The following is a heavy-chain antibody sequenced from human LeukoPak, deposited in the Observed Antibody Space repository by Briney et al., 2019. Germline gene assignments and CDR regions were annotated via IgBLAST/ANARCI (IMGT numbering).Heavy chain of an antibody. CDR3: ARESGGYFDY. CDR2: ISANNGHT. V-gene: IGHV1-18*01. CDR1: GYSFTSYG. D-gene: IGHD2-8*02. J-gene: IGHJ4*02. Sequence: ASVKVSCEASGYSFTSYGISWVRRAPGQGLEWMGWISANNGHTNYAQKLQGRVTMTTDTSTTTAYMELRSLRSDDTAVYYCARESGGYFDYWGQGTLVTVSS.